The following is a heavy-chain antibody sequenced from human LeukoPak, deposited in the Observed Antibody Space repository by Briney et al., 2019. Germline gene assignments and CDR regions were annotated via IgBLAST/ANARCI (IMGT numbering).Heavy chain of an antibody. CDR2: IYPGDSDT. J-gene: IGHJ5*02. CDR1: GYSFTSYW. CDR3: ARGHSLLWFGESIFDWFDP. V-gene: IGHV5-51*01. D-gene: IGHD3-10*01. Sequence: GESLKISCKGSGYSFTSYWIGWVRQMPGKGLEWMGIIYPGDSDTRYSPSFQSQVTISADKSISTAYLQWSSLKASDTAMYYCARGHSLLWFGESIFDWFDPWGQGTLVTVSS.